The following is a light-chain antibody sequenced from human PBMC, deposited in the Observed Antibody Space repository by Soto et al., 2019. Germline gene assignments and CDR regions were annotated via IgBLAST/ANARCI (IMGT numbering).Light chain of an antibody. V-gene: IGLV1-44*01. CDR1: SSNIGSNT. CDR2: SNN. Sequence: QSVLTQPPSASGTPGQRVTISCSGSSSNIGSNTVNWYQQLPGTAPKLLIYSNNQRPSGVPDRFSGSKSGTSASLALSGLQSEDEAGACWAAWDDSLNGHVSGSGTKDTVL. CDR3: AAWDDSLNGHV. J-gene: IGLJ1*01.